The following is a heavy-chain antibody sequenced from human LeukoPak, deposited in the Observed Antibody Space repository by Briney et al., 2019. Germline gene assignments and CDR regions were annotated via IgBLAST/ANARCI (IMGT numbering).Heavy chain of an antibody. Sequence: PSETLSLTCTVSGGSISSSSYYWGWIRQPPGKGLEWIGSIYHSGSTYYNPSLKSRVTISVDTSKNQFSLKLSSVTAADTAVYYCARVSGGYLWHYFDYWGQGTLVTVSS. CDR2: IYHSGST. V-gene: IGHV4-39*07. D-gene: IGHD2-21*01. CDR3: ARVSGGYLWHYFDY. CDR1: GGSISSSSYY. J-gene: IGHJ4*02.